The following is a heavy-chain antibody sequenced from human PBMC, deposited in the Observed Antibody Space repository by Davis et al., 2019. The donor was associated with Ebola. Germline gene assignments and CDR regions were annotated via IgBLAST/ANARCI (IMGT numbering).Heavy chain of an antibody. D-gene: IGHD3-3*01. CDR2: INPNSGNT. Sequence: AASVKVSCKASGYTFTGYYMHWVRQAPGQGLEWMGWINPNSGNTNYAQKFQGRVTMTRDTSITTAYMELSRLRSDDTAVYYCAKVAVPYYDFWSGASPPEDSWGQGTLVTVSS. J-gene: IGHJ4*02. CDR3: AKVAVPYYDFWSGASPPEDS. V-gene: IGHV1-2*02. CDR1: GYTFTGYY.